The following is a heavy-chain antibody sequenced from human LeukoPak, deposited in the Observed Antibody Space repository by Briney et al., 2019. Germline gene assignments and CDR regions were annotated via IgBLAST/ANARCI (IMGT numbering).Heavy chain of an antibody. CDR3: AKEGFRRGYYYYYGMDV. Sequence: QSGRSLRLSCAASGFTFSSYGMHWVRQAPGKGLEWVAVISYDGSNKYYADSVKGRFTISRDNSKNTLYLQMNSLRAEDTAVYYCAKEGFRRGYYYYYGMDVWGQGTTVTVSS. J-gene: IGHJ6*02. V-gene: IGHV3-30*18. CDR2: ISYDGSNK. D-gene: IGHD3-10*01. CDR1: GFTFSSYG.